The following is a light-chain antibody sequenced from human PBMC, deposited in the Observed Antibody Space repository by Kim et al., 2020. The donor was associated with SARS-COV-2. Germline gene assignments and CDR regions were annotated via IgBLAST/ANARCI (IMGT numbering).Light chain of an antibody. V-gene: IGKV3-11*01. Sequence: PGDRATLSCRASQSVNTYLAWYQQKSGQAPRLLIYDASNRATGIPDRFSGSGSGTDFTLTISSLESEDFAIYYCQQRSNWPPALTFGGGTKVDIK. CDR1: QSVNTY. CDR2: DAS. CDR3: QQRSNWPPALT. J-gene: IGKJ4*01.